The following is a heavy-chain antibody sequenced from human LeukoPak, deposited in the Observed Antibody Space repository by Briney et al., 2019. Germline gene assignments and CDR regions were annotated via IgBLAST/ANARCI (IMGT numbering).Heavy chain of an antibody. CDR2: IYGGDST. J-gene: IGHJ4*02. CDR3: ARAYLDQ. CDR1: GFTVSSNY. Sequence: GGSLRLSCAASGFTVSSNYMSRVRQAPGKGLEWVSVIYGGDSTYYADSVKGRFTISRDNSKNTLYLQMNSLRAEDTAVYYCARAYLDQWGQGTLVTVSS. V-gene: IGHV3-66*01.